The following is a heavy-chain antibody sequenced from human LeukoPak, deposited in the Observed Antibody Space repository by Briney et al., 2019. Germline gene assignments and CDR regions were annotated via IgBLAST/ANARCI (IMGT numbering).Heavy chain of an antibody. Sequence: ASVKVSCKASGYSFINYAMNWVRQAPGQGLEWMGWIHPSTGNPAYAQGFTGRFVFSLDASVSTTYLQISGLKAEDTAVYFCARALDSLGGLSLPDYWGQGTLVTVSS. CDR3: ARALDSLGGLSLPDY. CDR2: IHPSTGNP. J-gene: IGHJ4*02. CDR1: GYSFINYA. V-gene: IGHV7-4-1*02. D-gene: IGHD3-16*02.